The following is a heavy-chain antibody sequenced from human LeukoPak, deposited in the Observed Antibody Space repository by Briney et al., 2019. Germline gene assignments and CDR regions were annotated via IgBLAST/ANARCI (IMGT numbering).Heavy chain of an antibody. CDR1: GGSFSGYY. CDR3: EREWELLDSLFGLDV. CDR2: INHSRST. J-gene: IGHJ6*04. D-gene: IGHD1-26*01. V-gene: IGHV4-34*01. Sequence: SETLSLTCAVYGGSFSGYYWSWIRQPPGKGLEWIGEINHSRSTNYNPSLKSRATISVDTSKNQFSLKLSSVTAADTAVYYCEREWELLDSLFGLDVWGKGTTVTVSS.